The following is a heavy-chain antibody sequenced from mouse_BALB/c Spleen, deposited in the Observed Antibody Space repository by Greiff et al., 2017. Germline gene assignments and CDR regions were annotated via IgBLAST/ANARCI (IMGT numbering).Heavy chain of an antibody. Sequence: EVQLQQSGAELVRPGALVKLSCKASGFNIKDYYMHWVKQRPEQGLEWIGWIDPENGNTIYDPKFQGKASITADTSSNTAYLQLSSLTSEDTAVYYCARSRDSSGFPFAYWGQGTLVTVSA. CDR3: ARSRDSSGFPFAY. CDR1: GFNIKDYY. D-gene: IGHD3-2*01. J-gene: IGHJ3*01. CDR2: IDPENGNT. V-gene: IGHV14-1*02.